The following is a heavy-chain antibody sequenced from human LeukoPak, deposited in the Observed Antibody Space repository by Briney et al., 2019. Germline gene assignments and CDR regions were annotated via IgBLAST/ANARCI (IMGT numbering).Heavy chain of an antibody. CDR1: GGSISSRGYY. J-gene: IGHJ4*02. V-gene: IGHV4-39*01. Sequence: RPSETLSLTCAVSGGSISSRGYYWAWIRQPPGKGLEWIGTIYYSGSTYYNPSVRTRVTISVDTSKNQFSLKLSSVTAADTAVYYCARGRLLFEYDFWGQGTLVTVSS. CDR2: IYYSGST. CDR3: ARGRLLFEYDF. D-gene: IGHD3-3*01.